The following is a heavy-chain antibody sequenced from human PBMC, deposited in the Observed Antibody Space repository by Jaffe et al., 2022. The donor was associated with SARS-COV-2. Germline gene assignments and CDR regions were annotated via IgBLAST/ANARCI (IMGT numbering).Heavy chain of an antibody. D-gene: IGHD6-6*01. CDR2: ISWNSGSI. CDR3: AKDRYSSSSEDYYYGMDV. J-gene: IGHJ6*02. Sequence: EVQLVESGGGLVQPGRSLRLSCAASGFTFDDYAMHWVRQAPGKGLEWVSGISWNSGSIGYADSVKGRFTISRDNAKNSLYLQMNSLRAEDTALYYCAKDRYSSSSEDYYYGMDVWGQGTTVTVSS. CDR1: GFTFDDYA. V-gene: IGHV3-9*01.